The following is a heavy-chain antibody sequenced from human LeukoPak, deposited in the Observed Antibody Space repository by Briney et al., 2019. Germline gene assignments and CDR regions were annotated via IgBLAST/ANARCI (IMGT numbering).Heavy chain of an antibody. CDR2: IRFDGSNK. Sequence: GGSLRLSCAASAFMFSSYGMHWVRQAPGKGLEWVAFIRFDGSNKYYADSVKGRFTISRDNSKSTLYLQMNSLRAEDTAVYCCARPRAYDSRDLDYWGQGALVTVSS. V-gene: IGHV3-30*02. D-gene: IGHD3-16*01. CDR3: ARPRAYDSRDLDY. CDR1: AFMFSSYG. J-gene: IGHJ4*02.